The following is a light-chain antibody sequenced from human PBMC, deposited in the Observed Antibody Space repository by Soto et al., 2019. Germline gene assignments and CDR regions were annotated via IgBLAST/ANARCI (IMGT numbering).Light chain of an antibody. Sequence: QSVLTQPPSASGTPGQRVTISCSGSSSNIGSNTVNWYQQLPGTAPKLLIYSNNQLPSGVPDRFSGSKSGTSASLAISGLQSEDEADYYCAAWDDSLNVYVVFGGGTKLTFL. CDR1: SSNIGSNT. J-gene: IGLJ2*01. V-gene: IGLV1-44*01. CDR2: SNN. CDR3: AAWDDSLNVYVV.